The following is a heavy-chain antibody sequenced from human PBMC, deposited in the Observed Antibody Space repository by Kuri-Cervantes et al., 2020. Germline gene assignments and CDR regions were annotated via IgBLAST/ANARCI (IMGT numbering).Heavy chain of an antibody. V-gene: IGHV3-74*01. CDR1: GFTFTSYW. J-gene: IGHJ6*02. D-gene: IGHD2-2*01. CDR2: IKSDGSST. Sequence: GGSLRLSCEASGFTFTSYWMHWVRQAPGKGLVWVSHIKSDGSSTRYADSAKGRFTISRDNAKNTLYLQMNSLRAEDTAVYYCARDQSSTGRRGMDVWGQGTTVTVSS. CDR3: ARDQSSTGRRGMDV.